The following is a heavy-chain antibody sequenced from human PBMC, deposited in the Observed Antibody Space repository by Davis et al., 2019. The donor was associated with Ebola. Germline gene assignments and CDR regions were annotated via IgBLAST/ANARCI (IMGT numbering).Heavy chain of an antibody. V-gene: IGHV3-21*01. CDR2: ISSSSSYI. CDR3: AREKAASYFDY. J-gene: IGHJ4*02. D-gene: IGHD6-13*01. CDR1: GFTFSGSA. Sequence: GESLKISCAASGFTFSGSAMHWVRQAPGKGLEWVSSISSSSSYIYYADSVKGRFTISRDNAKNSLYLQMNSLRAEDTAVYYCAREKAASYFDYWGQGTLVTVSS.